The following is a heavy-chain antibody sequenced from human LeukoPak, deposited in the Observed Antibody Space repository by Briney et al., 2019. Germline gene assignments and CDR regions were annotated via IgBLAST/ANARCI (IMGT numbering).Heavy chain of an antibody. J-gene: IGHJ3*02. CDR2: IYTSGST. D-gene: IGHD2-2*01. CDR3: ERDSSNTSWFDAFDI. CDR1: GGSISSYY. V-gene: IGHV4-4*07. Sequence: SETLSLTCTVSGGSISSYYWSWIRQPAGKGLEWIGRIYTSGSTNYNPSLKSRVTTSAHTSKNRFSLKLSSVTAADTAVYYCERDSSNTSWFDAFDIWGQGTMVTVSS.